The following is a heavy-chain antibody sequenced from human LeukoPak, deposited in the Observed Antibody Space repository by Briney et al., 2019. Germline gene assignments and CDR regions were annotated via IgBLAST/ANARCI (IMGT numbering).Heavy chain of an antibody. D-gene: IGHD3-22*01. CDR1: GYTFTGYY. J-gene: IGHJ4*02. CDR3: ARGSSLRWGYMIVVVPFDY. V-gene: IGHV1-2*02. Sequence: GASVKVSCKASGYTFTGYYMHWVRQAPGQGLEWMGWINPNSGGTNYAQKFQGRVTMTRDTSISTAYMELSRLRSDDTAVYYCARGSSLRWGYMIVVVPFDYWGQGTLVTVSS. CDR2: INPNSGGT.